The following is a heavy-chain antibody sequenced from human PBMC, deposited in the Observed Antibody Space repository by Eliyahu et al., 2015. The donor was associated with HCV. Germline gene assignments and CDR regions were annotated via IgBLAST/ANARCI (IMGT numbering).Heavy chain of an antibody. Sequence: QVQLVESGGGVVQPGRSLRLSCAASXFTFRXCGMHWVRQAPGKGLEWVAVIWYDGSNKYYADSVKGRFTISRDNSKNTLYLQMNSLRAEDTAVYYCARARRDSSGLGGAFDIWGQGTMVTVSS. CDR2: IWYDGSNK. J-gene: IGHJ3*02. CDR1: XFTFRXCG. V-gene: IGHV3-33*01. D-gene: IGHD3-22*01. CDR3: ARARRDSSGLGGAFDI.